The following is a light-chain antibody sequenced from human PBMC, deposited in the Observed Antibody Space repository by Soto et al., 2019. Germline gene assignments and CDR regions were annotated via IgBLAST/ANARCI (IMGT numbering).Light chain of an antibody. J-gene: IGKJ1*01. CDR1: QPVTNY. CDR2: AAP. CDR3: KQSYIAPWT. V-gene: IGKV1-39*01. Sequence: DIQMTQSPSSLSASVGDRVTITCRASQPVTNYLSWYQQKPGKAPTLLIYAAPRLQSGVPSRFSAGGSGTEFTLSINSLLPEDFATYYCKQSYIAPWTVGQGTKVDIK.